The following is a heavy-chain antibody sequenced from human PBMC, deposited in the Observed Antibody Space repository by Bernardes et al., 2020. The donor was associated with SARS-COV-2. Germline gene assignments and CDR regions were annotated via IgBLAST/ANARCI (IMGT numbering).Heavy chain of an antibody. D-gene: IGHD1-26*01. Sequence: GGSLRLSCATFGFIFSSYGMHWVRQAPGKGLEWVAGISHDGSNTYYADCAKGRFTISRDDSKNTQYLQMNNLRTEDTAVYFCARDAGRGATVGRFEPWGQGTLVTVSS. V-gene: IGHV3-30*03. CDR3: ARDAGRGATVGRFEP. CDR1: GFIFSSYG. J-gene: IGHJ5*02. CDR2: ISHDGSNT.